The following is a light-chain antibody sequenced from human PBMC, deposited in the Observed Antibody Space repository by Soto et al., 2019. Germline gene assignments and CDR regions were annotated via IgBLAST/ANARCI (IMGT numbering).Light chain of an antibody. V-gene: IGKV1-39*01. J-gene: IGKJ1*01. CDR3: QQSYSTPPT. CDR2: AAS. CDR1: QSISSY. Sequence: EIQMTQSQSSLSASVGDRVTITCRASQSISSYLNWYRQKPGKAPKLLIYAASSLQSGVPSRFSGSGSGTDFTLTISSLQPEDFATYYCQQSYSTPPTFGQGTKVDI.